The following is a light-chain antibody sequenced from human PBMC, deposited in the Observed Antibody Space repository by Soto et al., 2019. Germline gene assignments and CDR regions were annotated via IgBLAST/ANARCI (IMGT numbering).Light chain of an antibody. CDR3: QQYNSYLTWT. V-gene: IGKV1-5*01. CDR1: QSISSW. J-gene: IGKJ1*01. Sequence: DIQMTQSPSTLSASVGDRVTITCRASQSISSWLAWYQQKPGKAPKLLIHDASSLESGVPSRFSGSGSGTEFTLTISSLQPDDFATYYCQQYNSYLTWTFGQGTKVEIK. CDR2: DAS.